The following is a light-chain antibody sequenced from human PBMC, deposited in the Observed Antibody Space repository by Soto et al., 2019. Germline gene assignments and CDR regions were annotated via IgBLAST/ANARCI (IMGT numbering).Light chain of an antibody. Sequence: EIVLTQSPGSLSLSPGERATLSCRASQSVSSSYLAWYQQKPGQAPRFLIYGTSSRATGIPDRFSGSGSGTDFSLTISRLEPEDFAVYYCQQYNNWPPVTFGQGTKVDI. J-gene: IGKJ1*01. CDR1: QSVSSSY. CDR3: QQYNNWPPVT. CDR2: GTS. V-gene: IGKV3-20*01.